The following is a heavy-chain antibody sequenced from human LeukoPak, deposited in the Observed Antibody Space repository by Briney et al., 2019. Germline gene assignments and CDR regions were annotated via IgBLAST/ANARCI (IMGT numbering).Heavy chain of an antibody. Sequence: AGGSLRLSCAAFEFTFSSYYMNWVRQAPGKGLEWISCISGSSNTMYYADSVKGRFFISRENARNSLYLQINGLTVEDTAVYYCARDRVRGLRTGAFDIWGQGTVVTVSS. J-gene: IGHJ3*02. CDR1: EFTFSSYY. CDR2: ISGSSNTM. V-gene: IGHV3-48*01. D-gene: IGHD3-10*01. CDR3: ARDRVRGLRTGAFDI.